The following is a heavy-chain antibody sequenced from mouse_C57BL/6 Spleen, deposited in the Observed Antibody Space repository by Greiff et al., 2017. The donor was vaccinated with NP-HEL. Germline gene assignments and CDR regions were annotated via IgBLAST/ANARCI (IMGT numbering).Heavy chain of an antibody. V-gene: IGHV1-55*01. D-gene: IGHD2-3*01. J-gene: IGHJ1*03. CDR3: AREEDYDGYSNWYFDV. CDR1: GYTFTSYW. Sequence: QVQLQQPGAELVKPGASVKMSCKASGYTFTSYWITWVKQRPGQGLEWIGDIYPGSGSTNYNEKFKSKATLTVDTSSSTAYMQLSSLTSEDSAVYYCAREEDYDGYSNWYFDVWGTGTTVTVSS. CDR2: IYPGSGST.